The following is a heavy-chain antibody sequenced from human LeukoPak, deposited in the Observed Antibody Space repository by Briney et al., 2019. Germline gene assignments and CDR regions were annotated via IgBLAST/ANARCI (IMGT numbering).Heavy chain of an antibody. CDR1: GGSFSGYY. CDR2: INHSGST. CDR3: ARERLVTIFGVVILGAFDI. J-gene: IGHJ3*02. V-gene: IGHV4-34*01. Sequence: SETLSLTCAVYGGSFSGYYWSWIRQPPGKGLEWIGEINHSGSTNYNPSLKSRVTISVDTSKNQFYLKLSSVTAADTAVYYCARERLVTIFGVVILGAFDIWGQGTMVTVSS. D-gene: IGHD3-3*01.